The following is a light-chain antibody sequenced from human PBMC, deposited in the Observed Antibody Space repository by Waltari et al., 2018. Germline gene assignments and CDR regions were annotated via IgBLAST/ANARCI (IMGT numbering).Light chain of an antibody. J-gene: IGKJ3*01. V-gene: IGKV1-5*03. Sequence: DIQMTQSPSTLSASVGASVTITCRASQRIGSWLAWYQQKPGKAPKLLIYEATSLESGVPSRFSASGSGTEFTLTISSLQPDDFATYYCQRYNSYPITFGPGTKVDI. CDR1: QRIGSW. CDR3: QRYNSYPIT. CDR2: EAT.